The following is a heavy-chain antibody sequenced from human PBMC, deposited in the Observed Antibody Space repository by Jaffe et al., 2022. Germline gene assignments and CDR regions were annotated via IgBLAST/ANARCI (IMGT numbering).Heavy chain of an antibody. Sequence: QVQLQESGPGLVKPSQTLSLTCTVSGGSISSGSYYWSWIRQPAGKGLEWIGRIYTSGSTNYNPSLKSRVTISVDTSKNQFSLKLSSVTAADTAVYYCARDYCSSTSCLHGFFDYWGQGTLVTVSS. V-gene: IGHV4-61*02. J-gene: IGHJ4*02. CDR1: GGSISSGSYY. CDR2: IYTSGST. CDR3: ARDYCSSTSCLHGFFDY. D-gene: IGHD2-2*01.